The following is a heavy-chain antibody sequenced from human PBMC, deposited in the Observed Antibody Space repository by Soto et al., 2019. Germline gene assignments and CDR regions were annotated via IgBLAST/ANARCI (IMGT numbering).Heavy chain of an antibody. CDR2: ISDTGSSH. CDR1: GFTFSSYG. J-gene: IGHJ4*02. V-gene: IGHV3-30*18. D-gene: IGHD2-2*01. Sequence: VQLVESGGTVVQSGGSLRLSCVGSGFTFSSYGMHWVHQAPGKGLECVAVISDTGSSHYYAASVEGRFTISRENSKNTLSLHMDRLRVEDTAVYYCAKDRGGDCPDNSCYFGADYWGQGTPVTVSS. CDR3: AKDRGGDCPDNSCYFGADY.